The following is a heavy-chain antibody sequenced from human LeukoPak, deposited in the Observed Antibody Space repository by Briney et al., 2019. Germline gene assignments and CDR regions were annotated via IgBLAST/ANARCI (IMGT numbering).Heavy chain of an antibody. CDR1: GYTFTGYY. D-gene: IGHD6-19*01. Sequence: SVKVSCMASGYTFTGYYMHWVRQAPGQGLEWMGWVNPKSGGTNYAQKFQGRVTMTRDTSISTAYMELSRLRSDDTAVYYCARGIAVAGTSWGQGTLVTVSS. J-gene: IGHJ5*02. CDR2: VNPKSGGT. V-gene: IGHV1-2*02. CDR3: ARGIAVAGTS.